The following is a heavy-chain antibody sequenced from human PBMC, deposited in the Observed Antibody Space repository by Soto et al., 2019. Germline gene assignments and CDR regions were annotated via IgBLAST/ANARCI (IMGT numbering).Heavy chain of an antibody. J-gene: IGHJ4*02. Sequence: QLHLQESGPGLVRPSETLSLTCTVSGVSMSRSTYYWGWIRQPPGKGLEWVGSIYSSGTTYYNPSLQSPHTITAETSNSQLSLKLTSMTASDTVVYYCASVITMVRGDLEYWGQGTLVTVSS. V-gene: IGHV4-39*01. CDR2: IYSSGTT. CDR1: GVSMSRSTYY. D-gene: IGHD3-10*01. CDR3: ASVITMVRGDLEY.